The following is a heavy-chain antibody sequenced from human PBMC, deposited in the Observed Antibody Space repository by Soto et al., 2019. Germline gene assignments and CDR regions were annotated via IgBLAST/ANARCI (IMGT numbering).Heavy chain of an antibody. V-gene: IGHV6-1*01. Sequence: PSQTLPLTCAISGDSVSSNSAAWNWIRQSPSRGLEWLGRTYYRSKWYNDYAVSVKSRITINPDTSKNQFSLQLNSVTPEDTAVYYCARGSRDGYNLVYYYGMDVWGHGTTVTVSS. CDR1: GDSVSSNSAA. CDR3: ARGSRDGYNLVYYYGMDV. D-gene: IGHD5-12*01. J-gene: IGHJ6*02. CDR2: TYYRSKWYN.